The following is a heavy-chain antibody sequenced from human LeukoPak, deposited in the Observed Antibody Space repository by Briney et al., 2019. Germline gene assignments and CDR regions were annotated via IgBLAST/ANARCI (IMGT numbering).Heavy chain of an antibody. CDR3: AKFALRYCSGGSCHPFDY. J-gene: IGHJ4*02. CDR1: GFTFSDYY. V-gene: IGHV3-23*01. Sequence: GGSLRLSCAASGFTFSDYYMSWVRQAPGKGLEWVSAISGSGGSTYYADSVKGRFIISRDNSKNTLYLQMNSLRAEDTAVYYCAKFALRYCSGGSCHPFDYWGQGTLVTVSS. CDR2: ISGSGGST. D-gene: IGHD2-15*01.